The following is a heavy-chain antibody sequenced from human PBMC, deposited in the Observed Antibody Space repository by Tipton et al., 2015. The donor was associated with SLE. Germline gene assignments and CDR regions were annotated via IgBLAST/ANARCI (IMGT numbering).Heavy chain of an antibody. D-gene: IGHD4-11*01. V-gene: IGHV4-38-2*02. CDR1: GFSITSGHY. CDR2: FYYGGNT. CDR3: ARERATVGVDY. J-gene: IGHJ4*02. Sequence: GLVKPSETLSLTCTVSGFSITSGHYWGWVRQPPGKGLEWIGSFYYGGNTYYNPSLKSRVTISVDTSKNQFSLKVNSVTAADTAVYYCARERATVGVDYWGQGTLVTVSS.